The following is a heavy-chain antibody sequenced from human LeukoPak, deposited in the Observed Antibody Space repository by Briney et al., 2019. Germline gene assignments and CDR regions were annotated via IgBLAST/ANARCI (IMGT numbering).Heavy chain of an antibody. CDR1: GFTFSGSA. CDR3: ARASKGIVSWFDP. D-gene: IGHD1-26*01. CDR2: IRSKANSYAT. Sequence: GGSLKLSCAASGFTFSGSAMHWVRQASGKGLEWVGRIRSKANSYATAYAASVKGRFTISRDDSKNTAYLQMNSLRAEDTAVYYCARASKGIVSWFDPWGQGTLVSVSS. J-gene: IGHJ5*02. V-gene: IGHV3-73*01.